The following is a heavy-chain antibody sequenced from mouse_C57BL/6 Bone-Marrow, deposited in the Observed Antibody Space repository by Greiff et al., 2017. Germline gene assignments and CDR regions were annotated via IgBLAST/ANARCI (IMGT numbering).Heavy chain of an antibody. CDR2: IDPSDSYT. Sequence: QVQLQQPGAELVRPGTSVTLSCKASGYTFTSYWMHWVKQRPGQGLEWIGVIDPSDSYTNYNQKFKGKANLTVDTSSSTAYMQLSSLTSEDSAVYYCARSRDGYYLAWFAYWGQGTLVTVSA. J-gene: IGHJ3*01. D-gene: IGHD2-3*01. CDR1: GYTFTSYW. CDR3: ARSRDGYYLAWFAY. V-gene: IGHV1-59*01.